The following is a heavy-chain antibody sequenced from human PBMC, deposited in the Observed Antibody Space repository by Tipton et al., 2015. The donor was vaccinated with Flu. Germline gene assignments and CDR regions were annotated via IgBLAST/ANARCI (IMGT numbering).Heavy chain of an antibody. Sequence: TLSLTCNVSGGSIKNCSSFWGWIRQSPGKGLQWIASIYRSGSTYYNPSLKSRVTMSVDTTKNLFSLKLTSVTAADMAIYYCARALSSGREYTFDIWGQGTMVTVSS. V-gene: IGHV4-39*07. CDR1: GGSIKNCSSF. D-gene: IGHD1-26*01. CDR3: ARALSSGREYTFDI. J-gene: IGHJ3*02. CDR2: IYRSGST.